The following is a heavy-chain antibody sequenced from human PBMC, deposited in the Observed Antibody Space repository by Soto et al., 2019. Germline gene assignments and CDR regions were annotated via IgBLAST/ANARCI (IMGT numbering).Heavy chain of an antibody. D-gene: IGHD5-12*01. V-gene: IGHV4-39*07. CDR3: AREVRGYSGYGPYNWFDP. Sequence: SETLSLTCTVSGGSVSSSSCYWGWIRQPPGKGLEWIGSIYYSGSTYYNPSLKSRVTISVDTSKNQFSLKLSSVTAADTAVYYCAREVRGYSGYGPYNWFDPWGQGTLVTVSS. J-gene: IGHJ5*02. CDR1: GGSVSSSSCY. CDR2: IYYSGST.